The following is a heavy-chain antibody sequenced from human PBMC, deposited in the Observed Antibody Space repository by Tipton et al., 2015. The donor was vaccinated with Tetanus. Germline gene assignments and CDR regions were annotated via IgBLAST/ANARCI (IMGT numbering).Heavy chain of an antibody. Sequence: SLRLSCAASGFTFSSHWMNWVRQAPGKGLEWLSSISSTSSYIYYADSVKGRFTVSRDNAKNSLPLQMKSLGDEDTAVYYCATGRTLDYWGQGTRVTVST. J-gene: IGHJ4*02. CDR2: ISSTSSYI. V-gene: IGHV3-21*01. D-gene: IGHD1-26*01. CDR3: ATGRTLDY. CDR1: GFTFSSHW.